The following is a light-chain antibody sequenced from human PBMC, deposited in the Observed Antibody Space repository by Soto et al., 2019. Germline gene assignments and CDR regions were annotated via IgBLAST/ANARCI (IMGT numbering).Light chain of an antibody. CDR3: QQYGSLVT. Sequence: EIVLTQSPGTRSLSPGERATLSCRASQSVSSSYLAWYQHKPGRAPRLLIDGASSRATGIPDRFSGSGSGTDFTLTISRLEPEDLAVYYCQQYGSLVTFGQGTKVDIK. J-gene: IGKJ1*01. V-gene: IGKV3-20*01. CDR1: QSVSSSY. CDR2: GAS.